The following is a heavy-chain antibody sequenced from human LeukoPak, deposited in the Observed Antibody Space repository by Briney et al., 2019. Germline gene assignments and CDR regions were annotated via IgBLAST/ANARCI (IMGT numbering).Heavy chain of an antibody. Sequence: PSETLSLTCTVSGGSISRDYWRWIRQPPGKGLEWIGYVYYSGITNYNPSLKSRVTISVGTSKNHFSLKLTSVTAADTAVYYCARLLGWSGPINWFDPWGRGTLVTVSS. CDR2: VYYSGIT. D-gene: IGHD3-3*01. J-gene: IGHJ5*02. CDR3: ARLLGWSGPINWFDP. V-gene: IGHV4-59*08. CDR1: GGSISRDY.